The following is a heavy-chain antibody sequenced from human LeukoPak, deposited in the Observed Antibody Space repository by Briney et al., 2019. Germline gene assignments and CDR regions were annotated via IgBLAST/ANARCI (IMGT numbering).Heavy chain of an antibody. CDR3: AREGGYSGSY. CDR1: GYTFTSYY. V-gene: IGHV3-53*01. CDR2: IYSGGST. J-gene: IGHJ4*02. D-gene: IGHD1-26*01. Sequence: SCKASGYTFTSYYMHWVRQAPGKGLEWVSVIYSGGSTYYADSVKGRFTISRDNSKNTLYLQMNSLRAEDTAVYYCAREGGYSGSYWGQGTLVTVSS.